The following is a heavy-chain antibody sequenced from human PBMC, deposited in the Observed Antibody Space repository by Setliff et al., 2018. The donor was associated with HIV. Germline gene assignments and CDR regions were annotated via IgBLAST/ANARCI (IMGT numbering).Heavy chain of an antibody. J-gene: IGHJ4*02. CDR1: GFNVNNKY. V-gene: IGHV3-66*01. D-gene: IGHD6-13*01. CDR3: ARPIAAAGLFDS. Sequence: LRLSCAAAGFNVNNKYMSWVRQAPGKGLEWVSIIYSDDYTKYADSLKGRFTISRDTSKNTLYLQMNSLRAEDTAVYYCARPIAAAGLFDSWGQGTLVTVSS. CDR2: IYSDDYT.